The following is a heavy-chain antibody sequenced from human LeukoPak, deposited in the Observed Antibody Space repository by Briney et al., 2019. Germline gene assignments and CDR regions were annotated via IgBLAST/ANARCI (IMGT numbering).Heavy chain of an antibody. CDR2: INPNTGGT. CDR3: ARDEGPPRYNWNYGGPDF. CDR1: GYIFTDYY. Sequence: GASVKVSCKASGYIFTDYYLHWVRQAPGQGLEWMGWINPNTGGTKYAQKFQGRVTLTRDTSTSTVYMELSSLSSEDTAVYYCARDEGPPRYNWNYGGPDFWGQGTLVTVLS. V-gene: IGHV1-2*02. J-gene: IGHJ4*02. D-gene: IGHD1-7*01.